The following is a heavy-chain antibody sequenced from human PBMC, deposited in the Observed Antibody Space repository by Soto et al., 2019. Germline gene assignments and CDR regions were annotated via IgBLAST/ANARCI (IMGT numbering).Heavy chain of an antibody. J-gene: IGHJ3*02. CDR2: IYYSGST. D-gene: IGHD3-9*01. Sequence: NPSETLSLTCTVSGGSISSYYWSWIRQPPGKGLEWIGYIYYSGSTNYNPSLKSRVTISVDTSKNQFSLKLSSVTAADTAVYYCARVPGTYYDILTGYLPTDAFDIWGQGTMVTVSS. CDR1: GGSISSYY. CDR3: ARVPGTYYDILTGYLPTDAFDI. V-gene: IGHV4-59*01.